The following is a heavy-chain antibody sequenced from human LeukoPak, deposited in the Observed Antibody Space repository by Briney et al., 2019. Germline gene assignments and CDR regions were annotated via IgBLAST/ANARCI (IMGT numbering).Heavy chain of an antibody. CDR3: ARGGNRYYYDSSGYYSH. CDR1: GGSFSGYY. D-gene: IGHD3-22*01. V-gene: IGHV4-34*01. Sequence: SETLSLTCAVYGGSFSGYYWSWIRQPPGKGLEWIGEINHSGSTNYNPSLKSRVTISVDTSKNQFSLKLSSVTAADTAVYYCARGGNRYYYDSSGYYSHWGQGTQVTVSS. J-gene: IGHJ4*02. CDR2: INHSGST.